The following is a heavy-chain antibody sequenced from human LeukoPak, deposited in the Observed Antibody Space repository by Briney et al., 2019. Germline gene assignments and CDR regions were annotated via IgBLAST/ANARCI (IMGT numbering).Heavy chain of an antibody. CDR1: GGSFSSYY. D-gene: IGHD2-15*01. CDR3: ALFEVVVGSTQDF. CDR2: INHSGGT. V-gene: IGHV4-34*01. J-gene: IGHJ1*01. Sequence: PSETLSLTCAVYGGSFSSYYWNWIRQPPGKGLEWIAEINHSGGTNYNPSLKSRVTISVDRSKNQFSLKLTSMTAADTAVYYCALFEVVVGSTQDFWGQGPWSPSPQ.